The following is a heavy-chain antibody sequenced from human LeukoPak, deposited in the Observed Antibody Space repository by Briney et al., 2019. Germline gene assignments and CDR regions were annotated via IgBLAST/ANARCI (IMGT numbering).Heavy chain of an antibody. CDR3: TTAPPRGSYHLDY. J-gene: IGHJ4*02. CDR2: IKSKTDGGTT. Sequence: GGSLRLSCAASGFIFTNYFMSWVRQAPGKGLEWVGRIKSKTDGGTTDYAAPVKGRFTISRDDSKNTLYLQMNSLKTEDTAVYYCTTAPPRGSYHLDYWGQGTLVTVSS. V-gene: IGHV3-15*01. D-gene: IGHD1-26*01. CDR1: GFIFTNYF.